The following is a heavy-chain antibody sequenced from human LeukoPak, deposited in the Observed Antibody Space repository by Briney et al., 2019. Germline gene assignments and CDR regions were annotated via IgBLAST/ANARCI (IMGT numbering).Heavy chain of an antibody. CDR2: ISAYNGNT. D-gene: IGHD2-15*01. V-gene: IGHV1-18*01. CDR3: ARAVGSGGSCYWFDY. CDR1: GYTFTSYG. Sequence: GASVKVSCKASGYTFTSYGISLVRQAPGQGLEWMGRISAYNGNTNYAQKLQGRVTMTTDTSTSTAYMELRSLRSDDTAVYYCARAVGSGGSCYWFDYWGQGTLVTVSS. J-gene: IGHJ4*02.